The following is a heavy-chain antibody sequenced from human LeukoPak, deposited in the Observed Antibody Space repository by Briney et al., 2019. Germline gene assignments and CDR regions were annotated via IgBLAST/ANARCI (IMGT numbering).Heavy chain of an antibody. Sequence: GGSLRLSCATSGFTFSSYSMNWVRQAPGKGLEWVSFISSSSSNIYYADSVKGRFTISRDNAKNSLYLQMNSLRAEDTAVYYCARRSGSYYAFDYWGQGTLVTVSS. CDR2: ISSSSSNI. CDR3: ARRSGSYYAFDY. J-gene: IGHJ4*02. CDR1: GFTFSSYS. V-gene: IGHV3-21*01. D-gene: IGHD3-10*01.